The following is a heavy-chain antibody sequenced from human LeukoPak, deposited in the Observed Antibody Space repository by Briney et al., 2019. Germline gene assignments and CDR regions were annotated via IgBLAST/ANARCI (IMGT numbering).Heavy chain of an antibody. CDR3: AREGYHYDFWSGYSYYGMDV. CDR2: IYYSGST. Sequence: PSETLSLTCTVSGGSISSYYWSWIRQPPGKGLEWIGYIYYSGSTNYNPSLKSRVTISVDTSKNQFSLKLSSVTAADTAVYYCAREGYHYDFWSGYSYYGMDVWGQGTTVTVSS. D-gene: IGHD3-3*01. V-gene: IGHV4-59*01. CDR1: GGSISSYY. J-gene: IGHJ6*02.